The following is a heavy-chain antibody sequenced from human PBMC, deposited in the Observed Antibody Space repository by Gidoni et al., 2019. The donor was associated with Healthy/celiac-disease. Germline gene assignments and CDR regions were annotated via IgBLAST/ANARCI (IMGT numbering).Heavy chain of an antibody. D-gene: IGHD6-19*01. Sequence: QVQLVESGGGVVQPGRSLRRSWAASGFTFSRYGMHWVRQAPGKGLEWLAVIWYDGSNKYYADSVKGRFTISRDNSKNTLYLQMNSLRAEDTAVYYCARDLREYSSGFPDAFDIWGQGTMVTVSS. V-gene: IGHV3-33*01. J-gene: IGHJ3*02. CDR1: GFTFSRYG. CDR2: IWYDGSNK. CDR3: ARDLREYSSGFPDAFDI.